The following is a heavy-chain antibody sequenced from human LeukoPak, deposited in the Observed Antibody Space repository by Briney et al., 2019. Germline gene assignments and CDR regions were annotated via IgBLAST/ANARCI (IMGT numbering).Heavy chain of an antibody. CDR1: GFTFDDYA. CDR2: ISWDSGSV. Sequence: GGSLRLSCAASGFTFDDYAMHWVRQTPGKGLEWVSGISWDSGSVDSADSVKGRFTISRNNARNSLYLQMNSLRAEDTALYYCAKGNSYDSSGLPFDYWGQGTLVTVSS. D-gene: IGHD3-22*01. V-gene: IGHV3-9*01. J-gene: IGHJ4*02. CDR3: AKGNSYDSSGLPFDY.